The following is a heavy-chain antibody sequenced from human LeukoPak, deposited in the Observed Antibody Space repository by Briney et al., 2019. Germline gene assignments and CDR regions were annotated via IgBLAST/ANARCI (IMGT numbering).Heavy chain of an antibody. D-gene: IGHD6-13*01. CDR2: INPKSGGT. CDR1: GYTFTDYY. CDR3: ARVYREVGIAAVA. J-gene: IGHJ4*02. V-gene: IGHV1-2*02. Sequence: ASVKVSCKASGYTFTDYYMHWVRQAPGQGLEWMGWINPKSGGTKYSQEFHGRVTITRDTAISTVYMGLSRLRSDDSAVYYCARVYREVGIAAVAWGQGTLVTVSS.